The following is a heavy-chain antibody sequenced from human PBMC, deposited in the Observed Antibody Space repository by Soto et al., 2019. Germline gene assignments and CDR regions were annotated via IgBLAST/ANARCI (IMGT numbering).Heavy chain of an antibody. J-gene: IGHJ6*02. CDR2: INPNSGGT. D-gene: IGHD6-19*01. CDR1: GYTFTGYY. Sequence: GASVKVSCKASGYTFTGYYMHWVRQAPGQGLEWMGWINPNSGGTNYTQKFQGWVTMTRDTSISTAYMELSRLRSDDTAVYYCARTPGIAVAGPSDYYYYGMDVWGQGTTVTVSS. CDR3: ARTPGIAVAGPSDYYYYGMDV. V-gene: IGHV1-2*04.